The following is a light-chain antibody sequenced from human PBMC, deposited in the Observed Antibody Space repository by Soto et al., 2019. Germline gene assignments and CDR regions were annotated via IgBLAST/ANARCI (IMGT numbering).Light chain of an antibody. V-gene: IGLV2-14*01. J-gene: IGLJ2*01. CDR1: SSDVGAYNY. CDR3: SSYTSSNTLV. Sequence: QPVLTQPASVSGSPGQSITISCTGTSSDVGAYNYVSWYQQHPGKAPKLMIFEVSDRPSGVSNRFSGSKSGNTASLTISGLQAEDEAEYYCSSYTSSNTLVFGGGTKLTVL. CDR2: EVS.